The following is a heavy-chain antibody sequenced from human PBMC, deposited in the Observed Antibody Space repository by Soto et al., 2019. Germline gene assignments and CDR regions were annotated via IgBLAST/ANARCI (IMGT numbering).Heavy chain of an antibody. D-gene: IGHD6-19*01. CDR2: ISNNGGSA. J-gene: IGHJ4*02. CDR3: ARGGLGERESGDRSGSKY. V-gene: IGHV3-23*01. Sequence: GGSLRLSCAASGFTFSNSAMNLVRQAPGKGLEWVSLISNNGGSASNADSVKGRFTISRDNSNNTLYLQMNSLRDEDTAVYYCARGGLGERESGDRSGSKYWGQGTMVTVSS. CDR1: GFTFSNSA.